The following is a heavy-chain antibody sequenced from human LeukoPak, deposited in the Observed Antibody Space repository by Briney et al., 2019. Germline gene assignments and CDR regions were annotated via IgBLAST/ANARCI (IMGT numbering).Heavy chain of an antibody. CDR2: IYGGGST. CDR1: GLSVSSNF. Sequence: GGSLRLSCAATGLSVSSNFMSWVRQAPGKGLEWVSVIYGGGSTYYADSVKGRFTISRDTPKNTLYLQMNSLRVEDTAVYYCAKDGLLTTVTTDWYFDLWGRGTLVTVSS. J-gene: IGHJ2*01. D-gene: IGHD4-17*01. V-gene: IGHV3-53*01. CDR3: AKDGLLTTVTTDWYFDL.